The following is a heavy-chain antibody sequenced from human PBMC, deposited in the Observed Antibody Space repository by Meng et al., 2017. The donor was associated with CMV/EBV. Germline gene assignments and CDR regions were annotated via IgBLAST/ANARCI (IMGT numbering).Heavy chain of an antibody. CDR1: GFTFSSYS. J-gene: IGHJ6*02. V-gene: IGHV3-21*01. CDR3: ARDRRGYCSSTSCYYHYYYGMDV. Sequence: GESLKISCAASGFTFSSYSMNWVRQAPGKGLEWVSSISSSSSYIYYADSVKGRFTISRDNAKNSLYQQMNSLRAEDTAVYYCARDRRGYCSSTSCYYHYYYGMDVWGQGTTVTVSS. D-gene: IGHD2-2*01. CDR2: ISSSSSYI.